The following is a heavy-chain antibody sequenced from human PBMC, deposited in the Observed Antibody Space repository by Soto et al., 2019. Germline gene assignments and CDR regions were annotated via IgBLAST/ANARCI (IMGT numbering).Heavy chain of an antibody. Sequence: QVQLVQSGAEVKKPGSSVKVSCKASGGTFSSYTISWVRQAPGQGLEWMGRILPILGIANYAQKFQGRVTITADKSTSTAYMELSSLRSEDTAVYYCARDFGLVVAATALGYWGQGTLVTVSS. J-gene: IGHJ4*02. D-gene: IGHD2-15*01. CDR1: GGTFSSYT. CDR2: ILPILGIA. CDR3: ARDFGLVVAATALGY. V-gene: IGHV1-69*08.